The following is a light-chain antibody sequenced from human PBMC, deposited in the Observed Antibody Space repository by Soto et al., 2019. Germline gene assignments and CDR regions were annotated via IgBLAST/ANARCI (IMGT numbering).Light chain of an antibody. CDR2: DVS. Sequence: QSALTQPASVSGSPGQSITISCTGTGSDVGGYNYVSWYQQHPGKAPKLMIYDVSDRPSGVSNRFSGSKSGNTASLTISGLQAEDEADYYSTSYTSSSTYVFGTGTKDTDL. V-gene: IGLV2-14*01. CDR1: GSDVGGYNY. J-gene: IGLJ1*01. CDR3: TSYTSSSTYV.